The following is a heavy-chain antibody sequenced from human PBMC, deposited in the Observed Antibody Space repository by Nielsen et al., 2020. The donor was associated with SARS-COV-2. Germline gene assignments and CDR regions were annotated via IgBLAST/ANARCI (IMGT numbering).Heavy chain of an antibody. V-gene: IGHV4-4*02. J-gene: IGHJ5*02. D-gene: IGHD2-21*02. CDR3: ARGRWDVVVVTAIPNWFDP. CDR1: GGSISSSNW. Sequence: SETLSLTCAVSGGSISSSNWWSWVRQPPGKGLEWIGEIYHSGSTNYNPSLKSRVTISVDKSKNQFSLKLSSVTAADTAVYYCARGRWDVVVVTAIPNWFDPWGQGTLVTVSS. CDR2: IYHSGST.